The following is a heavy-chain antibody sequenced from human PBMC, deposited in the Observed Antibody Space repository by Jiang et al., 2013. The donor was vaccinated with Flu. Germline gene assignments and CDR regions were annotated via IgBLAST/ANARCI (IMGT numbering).Heavy chain of an antibody. CDR3: AKDKGGTSDWFDP. D-gene: IGHD4-23*01. J-gene: IGHJ5*02. V-gene: IGHV4-61*02. CDR1: GGSISSGPYY. CDR2: IYTSGSS. Sequence: GLVKPSQTLSLTCTVSGGSISSGPYYWSWIRQPAGKGLEWIGRIYTSGSSNYNPSLKSRVTMSVDTSKNQFSPKLNSVTAADTAVYYCAKDKGGTSDWFDPWGQGTLVTVSS.